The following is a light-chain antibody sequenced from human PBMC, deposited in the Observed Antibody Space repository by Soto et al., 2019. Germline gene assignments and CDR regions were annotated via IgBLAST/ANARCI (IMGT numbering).Light chain of an antibody. Sequence: DIQLTQSPSFLSASVGDRVTITCRASQGISSYLAWYQQKPGKVPKLLIYAASTLQSGVPSRFSGSGSGTEFTLTISSLQPEDVATYYCQQLNTYPITFGQGTRLEIK. V-gene: IGKV1-9*01. CDR2: AAS. J-gene: IGKJ5*01. CDR3: QQLNTYPIT. CDR1: QGISSY.